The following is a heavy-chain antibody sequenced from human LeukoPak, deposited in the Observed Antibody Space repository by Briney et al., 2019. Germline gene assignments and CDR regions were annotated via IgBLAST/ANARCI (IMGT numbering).Heavy chain of an antibody. CDR2: ISSSSSTI. CDR3: ARGRWDIVVVPAANFDY. D-gene: IGHD2-2*01. J-gene: IGHJ4*02. CDR1: GGSISSSN. V-gene: IGHV3-48*01. Sequence: GTLSLTCAVSGGSISSSNWWSWVRQPPGKGLEWVSYISSSSSTIYYADSVKGRFTISRDNAKNSLYLQMNSLRAEDTAVYYCARGRWDIVVVPAANFDYWGQGTLVTVSS.